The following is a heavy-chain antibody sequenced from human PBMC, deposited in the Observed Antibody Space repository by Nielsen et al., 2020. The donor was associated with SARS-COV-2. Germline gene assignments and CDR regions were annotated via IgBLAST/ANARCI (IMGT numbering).Heavy chain of an antibody. J-gene: IGHJ6*02. CDR1: GFTFSSYW. Sequence: GESLKISCAASGFTFSSYWMSWVRQAPGKGLEWVANIKQDGSEKYYVDSVKGRFTISRDNAKNSLYLQMNSLRAEDTAVYYCARDGITMVRGVGGMDVWGQGTTVTVSS. D-gene: IGHD3-10*01. CDR3: ARDGITMVRGVGGMDV. CDR2: IKQDGSEK. V-gene: IGHV3-7*03.